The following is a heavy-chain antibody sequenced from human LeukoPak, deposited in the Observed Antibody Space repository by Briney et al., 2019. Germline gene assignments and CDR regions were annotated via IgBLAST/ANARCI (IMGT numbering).Heavy chain of an antibody. Sequence: PGGSLRLSCAASGFTFSSYGMHWVRQAPGEGLEWVAVISYDGSNKYYADSVKGRFTISRDNSKNTLYLQMNSLRAEVTAVCYCAKGNCGGDCFDAFDIWGKGTTVTVSS. CDR2: ISYDGSNK. V-gene: IGHV3-30*18. CDR3: AKGNCGGDCFDAFDI. J-gene: IGHJ3*02. D-gene: IGHD2-21*02. CDR1: GFTFSSYG.